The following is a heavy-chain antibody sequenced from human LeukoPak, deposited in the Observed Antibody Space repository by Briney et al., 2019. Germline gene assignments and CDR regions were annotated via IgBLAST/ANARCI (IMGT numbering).Heavy chain of an antibody. CDR1: GFTFTSYS. CDR2: ISSSSYI. J-gene: IGHJ6*02. V-gene: IGHV3-21*01. CDR3: ARDRDFPPGMDV. D-gene: IGHD3-10*01. Sequence: GGSLRLSCAASGFTFTSYSMNWVRQAPGKGLEWVSSISSSSYIYYADSVKGRFTIYRDNAKNSLYLQMHSLRAEDTAVYYCARDRDFPPGMDVWGQGTTATVSS.